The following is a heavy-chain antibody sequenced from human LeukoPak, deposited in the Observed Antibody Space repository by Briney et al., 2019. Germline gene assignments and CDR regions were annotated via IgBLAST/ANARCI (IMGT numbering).Heavy chain of an antibody. CDR1: GGSISSNYW. D-gene: IGHD5-12*01. CDR2: IYHSGNT. V-gene: IGHV4-4*02. J-gene: IGHJ6*02. CDR3: ARDSATTLGSYYYGLDV. Sequence: SETLSLTCSVSGGSISSNYWWTWVRQPPGKGLEWIGEIYHSGNTNYNPSLKSRVTISVDKSNNHFSLKMNSVTAADTAVYYCARDSATTLGSYYYGLDVWGQGTTVTVSS.